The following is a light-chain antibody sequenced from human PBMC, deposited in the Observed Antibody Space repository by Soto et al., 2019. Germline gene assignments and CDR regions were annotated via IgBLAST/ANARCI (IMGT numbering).Light chain of an antibody. CDR1: QSVKIN. CDR3: QQYNNWPPIT. Sequence: EIVMTQSPATLSVSPGERATLSCRASQSVKINLAWYQQKPGQAPRLLIYGAFTRATGIPARFSGSGSGTEFTLTISNLQSEDFAVYYCQQYNNWPPITFRQGTRVEIK. CDR2: GAF. J-gene: IGKJ5*01. V-gene: IGKV3-15*01.